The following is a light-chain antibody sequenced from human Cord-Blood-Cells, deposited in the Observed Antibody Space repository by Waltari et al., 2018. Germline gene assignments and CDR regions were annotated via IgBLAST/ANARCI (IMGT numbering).Light chain of an antibody. CDR1: QDISNY. CDR3: QQYDNLPFT. Sequence: DIQMTQSPSSLSASVGARVTITCQASQDISNYLNWYQKKPGKPPKLLIYDASNLETGVPSRFSGSGSATDYTFTISSLQPEDIATYYCQQYDNLPFTFGPGTKVDIK. J-gene: IGKJ3*01. CDR2: DAS. V-gene: IGKV1-33*01.